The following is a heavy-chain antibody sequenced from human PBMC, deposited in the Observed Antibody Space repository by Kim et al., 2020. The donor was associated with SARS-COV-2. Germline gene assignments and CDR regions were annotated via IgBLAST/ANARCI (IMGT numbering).Heavy chain of an antibody. CDR1: GGSFSGYY. CDR3: ARSPRN. V-gene: IGHV4-34*01. J-gene: IGHJ4*02. Sequence: SETLSLTCTVYGGSFSGYYWSWIRQPPGKGLEWVGEINDSGGTGYNTSLKSRVTISIDTSKNQFSLKLNSVTAADTAIYXCARSPRNWGQGTQVIVSS. CDR2: INDSGGT.